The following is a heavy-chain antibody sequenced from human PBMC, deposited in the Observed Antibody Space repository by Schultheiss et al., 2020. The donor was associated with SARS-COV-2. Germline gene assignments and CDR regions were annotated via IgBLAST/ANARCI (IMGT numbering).Heavy chain of an antibody. CDR3: ARDSPFYGDYAFDY. D-gene: IGHD4-17*01. Sequence: GGSLRLSCAASGFTFSSYEMNWVRQAPGKGLEWVSYISSSGSTIYYADSVKGRVTISRDNAKISLYLQMNSLRAEDTAVYYCARDSPFYGDYAFDYWGQGTLVTVSS. CDR1: GFTFSSYE. J-gene: IGHJ4*02. CDR2: ISSSGSTI. V-gene: IGHV3-48*03.